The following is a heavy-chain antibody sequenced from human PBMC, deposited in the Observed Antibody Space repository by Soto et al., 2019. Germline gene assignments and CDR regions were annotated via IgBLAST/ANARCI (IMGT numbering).Heavy chain of an antibody. CDR1: GFTFSSYW. D-gene: IGHD1-20*01. CDR3: ARGGYNWNDETLFDY. Sequence: GGSLRLSCAASGFTFSSYWMHWVRQAPGKGLVWVSRINSDGSSTSYADSVKGRFTISRDNAKNTLYLQMNSLRAEDTAVYYCARGGYNWNDETLFDYWGQGTLVTVSS. CDR2: INSDGSST. V-gene: IGHV3-74*01. J-gene: IGHJ4*02.